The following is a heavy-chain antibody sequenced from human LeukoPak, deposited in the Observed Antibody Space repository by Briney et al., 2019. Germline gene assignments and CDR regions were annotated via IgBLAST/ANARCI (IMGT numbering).Heavy chain of an antibody. CDR3: ARLWVAVYDY. J-gene: IGHJ4*02. Sequence: GGSLRLSCAASGFTFDDYGMSWVRQAPGKGLEWVSGLSWNGGITGHADSVKGRFAISRDNAKNSLYLQMNSLRAEDTAVYYCARLWVAVYDYWGQGTLVTVSS. CDR1: GFTFDDYG. D-gene: IGHD6-19*01. CDR2: LSWNGGIT. V-gene: IGHV3-20*04.